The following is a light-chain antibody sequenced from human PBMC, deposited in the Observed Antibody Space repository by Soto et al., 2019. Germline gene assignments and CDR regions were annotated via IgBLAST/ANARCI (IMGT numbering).Light chain of an antibody. J-gene: IGLJ1*01. V-gene: IGLV4-60*03. CDR1: GGHSGYI. CDR2: IEGNGDY. CDR3: ETWDSTSHV. Sequence: QPVLTQSSSASASLGSSVKLSCTLSGGHSGYIIAWHQQLPGKAPRFLLKIEGNGDYNRGSGVPARFSGSNSGADRYLTISNLQSEDEGDYYSETWDSTSHVFGTGTKVTVL.